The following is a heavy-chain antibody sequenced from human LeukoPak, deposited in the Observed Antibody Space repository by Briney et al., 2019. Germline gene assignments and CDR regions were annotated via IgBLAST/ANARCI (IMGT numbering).Heavy chain of an antibody. D-gene: IGHD2-2*01. J-gene: IGHJ6*01. CDR3: VRERSEVVAKYYHNVMDV. V-gene: IGHV3-7*03. CDR2: IKEDGSET. CDR1: GFAFTNYW. Sequence: PGGSLRLSCIASGFAFTNYWMSWVRQAPGKGLEWVANIKEDGSETYYVDSVKGRFTIYRDNAKHSLFLQMNSLRVEDTAVYYCVRERSEVVAKYYHNVMDVWGKGTTVTGPS.